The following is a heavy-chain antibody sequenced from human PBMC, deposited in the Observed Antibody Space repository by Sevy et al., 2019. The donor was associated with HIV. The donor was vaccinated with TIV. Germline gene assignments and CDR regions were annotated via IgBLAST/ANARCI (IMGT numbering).Heavy chain of an antibody. CDR1: GFSLSTSGVG. V-gene: IGHV2-5*01. CDR2: IYWNDDK. Sequence: SGPTLVKPTQTLTLTCTFSGFSLSTSGVGVGWIRQPPGKALEWLALIYWNDDKRYSPSLKSRLTITKDTSKNQVVLTMTNMDPVDTATYYCAHSYSSGWYIKETEYFQHWGQGTLVTVSS. D-gene: IGHD6-19*01. J-gene: IGHJ1*01. CDR3: AHSYSSGWYIKETEYFQH.